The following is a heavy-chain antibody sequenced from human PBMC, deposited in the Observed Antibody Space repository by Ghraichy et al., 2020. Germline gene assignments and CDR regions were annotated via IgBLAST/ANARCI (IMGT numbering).Heavy chain of an antibody. Sequence: GESLNISCAASGFTFSNYWMTWVRQAPGKGLEWVANIRQDGRDKNYMDSVKGRFTISRDNAKNSLYLQMNSLRVDDTAVYYCAKDGGAYGSGDDYWGQGTLVTVSP. CDR3: AKDGGAYGSGDDY. CDR1: GFTFSNYW. J-gene: IGHJ4*02. CDR2: IRQDGRDK. V-gene: IGHV3-7*03. D-gene: IGHD3-10*01.